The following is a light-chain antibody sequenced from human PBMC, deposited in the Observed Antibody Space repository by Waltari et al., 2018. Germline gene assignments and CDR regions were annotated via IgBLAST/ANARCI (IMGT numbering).Light chain of an antibody. CDR2: EVR. Sequence: QSALTQPPSASGSPGQSVTISCTGTSRDVGGSKFVSWYQQHPGKVPKPLIYEVRKRPAGVPDRFSGSKSGNTASLTVSGLQAGDEADYYCSSYAGSIYVFGTGTKVTVL. J-gene: IGLJ1*01. CDR1: SRDVGGSKF. V-gene: IGLV2-8*01. CDR3: SSYAGSIYV.